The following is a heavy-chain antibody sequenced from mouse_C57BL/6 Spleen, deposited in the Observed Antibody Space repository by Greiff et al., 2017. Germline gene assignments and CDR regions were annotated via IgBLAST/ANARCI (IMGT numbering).Heavy chain of an antibody. Sequence: EVHLVESGPGLVKPSQSLSLTCSVTGYSITSGYYWNWIRQFPGNKLEWMGYISYDGSNNYNPSLKNRISITRDTSKNQFFLKLNSVTTEDTATYYCAREGIYYGYDGYWGQGTTLTVSS. J-gene: IGHJ2*01. D-gene: IGHD2-2*01. CDR3: AREGIYYGYDGY. CDR1: GYSITSGYY. CDR2: ISYDGSN. V-gene: IGHV3-6*01.